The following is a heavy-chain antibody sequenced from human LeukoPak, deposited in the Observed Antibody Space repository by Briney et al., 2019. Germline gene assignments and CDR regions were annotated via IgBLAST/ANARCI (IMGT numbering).Heavy chain of an antibody. CDR3: TRHEDVLWGAFLSPHC. CDR1: GFTFSGSA. J-gene: IGHJ6*04. D-gene: IGHD3-3*02. Sequence: GGSLRLSCTASGFTFSGSAMHWVRQASGKGLEWVGRIRSKANSYATAYAASVKGRFTISRDDSKNTAYLQMNSLKTEDTAVYYCTRHEDVLWGAFLSPHCWGKGTTVTVSS. V-gene: IGHV3-73*01. CDR2: IRSKANSYAT.